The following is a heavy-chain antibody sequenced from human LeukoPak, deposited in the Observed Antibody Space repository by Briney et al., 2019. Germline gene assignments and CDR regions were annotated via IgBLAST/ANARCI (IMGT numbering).Heavy chain of an antibody. CDR1: GFTFSSYA. CDR2: ISYDGSNK. J-gene: IGHJ6*02. V-gene: IGHV3-30*04. D-gene: IGHD3-9*01. Sequence: GRSLRLSCAASGFTFSSYAMHWVRQAPGKGLEWVAVISYDGSNKYYADSVKGRFTISRDNSKNTLYLQMNSLRAEDTAVYYCARDVADYDILTGYPLYYYYGMDVWGQGTTVTVSS. CDR3: ARDVADYDILTGYPLYYYYGMDV.